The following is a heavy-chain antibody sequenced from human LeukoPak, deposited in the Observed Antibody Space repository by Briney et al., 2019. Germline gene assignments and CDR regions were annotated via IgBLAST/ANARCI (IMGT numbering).Heavy chain of an antibody. D-gene: IGHD6-19*01. Sequence: SETLSLTCTVSGGSISSSSYYWGWIRQPPGKGLEWIGSIYYSGSTYYNPSLKSRVTISVDTSKNQFSLKLSSVTAADTAVYYCARAYSSGWPRGYYYYYYYMDVWGKGTTVTVSS. V-gene: IGHV4-39*07. CDR2: IYYSGST. CDR1: GGSISSSSYY. CDR3: ARAYSSGWPRGYYYYYYYMDV. J-gene: IGHJ6*03.